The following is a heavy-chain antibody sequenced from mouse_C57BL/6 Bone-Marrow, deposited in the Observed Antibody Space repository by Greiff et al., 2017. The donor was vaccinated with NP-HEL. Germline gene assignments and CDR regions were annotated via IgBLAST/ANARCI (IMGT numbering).Heavy chain of an antibody. Sequence: VQLQQSGPELVKPGASVKISCKASGYSFTGYYMHWVKQSSEKSLEWIGEINPSTGGTSYNQKFKGKATLTVDKSSSTAYMQLKSLTSEDSAVYYFARHWFAYWGQGTLVTVSA. CDR3: ARHWFAY. CDR2: INPSTGGT. J-gene: IGHJ3*01. V-gene: IGHV1-43*01. CDR1: GYSFTGYY.